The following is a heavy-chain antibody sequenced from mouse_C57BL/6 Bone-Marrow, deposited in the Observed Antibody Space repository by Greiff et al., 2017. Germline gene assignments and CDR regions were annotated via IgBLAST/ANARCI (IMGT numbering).Heavy chain of an antibody. D-gene: IGHD2-10*02. CDR1: GYTFTDYY. Sequence: VQLQQSGPELVKPGASVKISCKASGYTFTDYYINWVKQRPGQGLAWIGWIYPGSGNTKYNEKFKGKATLTVDTSSSTAYMQLSSLTSEDSAVYFCAGVVWSDWYFDVWGTGTTVTVSS. CDR2: IYPGSGNT. CDR3: AGVVWSDWYFDV. V-gene: IGHV1-84*01. J-gene: IGHJ1*03.